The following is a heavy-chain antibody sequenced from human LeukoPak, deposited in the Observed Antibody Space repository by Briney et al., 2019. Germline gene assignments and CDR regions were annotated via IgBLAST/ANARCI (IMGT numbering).Heavy chain of an antibody. CDR3: ARRWLHFDY. J-gene: IGHJ4*02. CDR2: ISSSGSTI. CDR1: GFTFSTYE. Sequence: GGSLRLSCAASGFTFSTYEMNWVRQAPGKGLEWVSYISSSGSTIYYADSVKGRFTISRDNAKNLLYLQMNSLRAEDTAVYYCARRWLHFDYWGQGTLVTVSS. D-gene: IGHD5-18*01. V-gene: IGHV3-48*03.